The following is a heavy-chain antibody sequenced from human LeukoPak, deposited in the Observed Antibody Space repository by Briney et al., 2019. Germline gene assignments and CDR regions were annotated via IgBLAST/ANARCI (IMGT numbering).Heavy chain of an antibody. CDR2: MSGSDTGS. V-gene: IGHV3-23*01. J-gene: IGHJ4*02. Sequence: TGGSLRLSCSSSGFIFGSHRMSWVRQAPGKGLEWVSAMSGSDTGSWYADSVKGRFTISRDTSKTTLYLQMNSLRAEDTAIYYCAKDARSFGGTYFDYWGQGIQVTVSS. CDR1: GFIFGSHR. D-gene: IGHD4-23*01. CDR3: AKDARSFGGTYFDY.